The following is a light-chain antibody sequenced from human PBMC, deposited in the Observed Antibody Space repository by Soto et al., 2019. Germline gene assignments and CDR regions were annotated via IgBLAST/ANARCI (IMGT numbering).Light chain of an antibody. J-gene: IGKJ2*01. CDR2: GAS. CDR3: QQYHNWPPYT. V-gene: IGKV3-15*01. Sequence: EIGRTQSQATLSVAPGERVTLSCRASQRVSSSLAWYQQKPGQAPRLVLYGASTRATGVPARFSGSGSGTEFTLTIISLQSEDFAVYYCQQYHNWPPYTFGQGTPLEIK. CDR1: QRVSSS.